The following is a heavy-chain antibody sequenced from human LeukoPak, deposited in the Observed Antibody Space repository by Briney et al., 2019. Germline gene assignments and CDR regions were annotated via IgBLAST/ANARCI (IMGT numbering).Heavy chain of an antibody. Sequence: SETLSLTCTVSGGSISSYYWSWIRQPPGKGLEWIGYIYYSGSTNYNPSLKSRVTISVDTSKNQFSLKLSSVTAADTAVYYCARGARPRPWYSGYGSANFDYWGQGTLVTVSS. D-gene: IGHD5-12*01. CDR1: GGSISSYY. J-gene: IGHJ4*02. V-gene: IGHV4-59*12. CDR3: ARGARPRPWYSGYGSANFDY. CDR2: IYYSGST.